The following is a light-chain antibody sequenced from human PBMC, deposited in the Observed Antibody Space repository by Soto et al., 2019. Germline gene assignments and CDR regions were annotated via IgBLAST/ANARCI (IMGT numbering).Light chain of an antibody. CDR1: QSVSSSY. J-gene: IGKJ4*01. CDR2: GAS. Sequence: IVLAQSAGTLSLSPGRRATRSCSSSQSVSSSYFAWYQQKPGQAPRLLIYGASSRATGIPARFSGSASGTDFTLTISSLEPEDFAVYYRKQRSNRLTFGGGTKGDIK. V-gene: IGKV3D-20*02. CDR3: KQRSNRLT.